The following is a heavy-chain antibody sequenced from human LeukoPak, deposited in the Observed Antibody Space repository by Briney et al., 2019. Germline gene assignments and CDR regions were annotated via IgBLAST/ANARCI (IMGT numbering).Heavy chain of an antibody. CDR2: ISSSSSYI. CDR1: GFTFSSYS. J-gene: IGHJ4*02. Sequence: TGGSLRLSCAASGFTFSSYSTNWIRQAPGKGLEWVSSISSSSSYIYYADSVKGRFTISRDNAKNSLYLQMNSLRAEDTAVYYCAREGSGYYGDYWGQGTLVTVSS. V-gene: IGHV3-21*01. CDR3: AREGSGYYGDY. D-gene: IGHD3-22*01.